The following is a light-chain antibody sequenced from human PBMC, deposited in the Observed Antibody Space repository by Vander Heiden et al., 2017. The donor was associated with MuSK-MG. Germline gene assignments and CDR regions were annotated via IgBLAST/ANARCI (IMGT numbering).Light chain of an antibody. J-gene: IGKJ1*01. CDR2: WAS. CDR3: QQYYITPRT. Sequence: DIVMTQPPDSLAVSLGERATINCKSSQSVLSSSNNKNYLAWYQQKPGQPPKLLIYWASTRESGVPDRFSCSGSGTDFTLTISSLQAEDVAVYYCQQYYITPRTFGQGTKVEIK. CDR1: QSVLSSSNNKNY. V-gene: IGKV4-1*01.